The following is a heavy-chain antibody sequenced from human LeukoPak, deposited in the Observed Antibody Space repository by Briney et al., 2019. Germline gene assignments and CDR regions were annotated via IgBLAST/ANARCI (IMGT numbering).Heavy chain of an antibody. CDR2: TSSSGSTI. J-gene: IGHJ4*02. CDR1: GFTFSSYE. D-gene: IGHD3-22*01. Sequence: GGSLRLSCAASGFTFSSYEMNWVRQAPGKGLEWVSYTSSSGSTIYYADSVKGRFTISRDNAKNSLYLQMNSLRAEDTAVYYCARGVNYYDSSGTGYYFDYWGQGTLVTVSS. CDR3: ARGVNYYDSSGTGYYFDY. V-gene: IGHV3-48*03.